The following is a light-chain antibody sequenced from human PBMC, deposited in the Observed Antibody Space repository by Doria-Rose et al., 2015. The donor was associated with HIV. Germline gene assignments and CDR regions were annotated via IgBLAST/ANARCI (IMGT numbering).Light chain of an antibody. J-gene: IGKJ5*01. Sequence: EIVMTQSPGTLSLSPGERATPSCRASQRVTSSYLAWYQQKPGQAPRLLIYDASTRATGIPDRFSGSGSGTDLTLTISRLEPEDVAVYYCQQYGTSRGTFGQGTRLEIK. V-gene: IGKV3-20*01. CDR3: QQYGTSRGT. CDR1: QRVTSSY. CDR2: DAS.